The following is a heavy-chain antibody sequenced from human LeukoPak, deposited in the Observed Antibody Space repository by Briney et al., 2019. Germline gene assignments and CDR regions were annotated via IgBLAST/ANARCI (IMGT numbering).Heavy chain of an antibody. D-gene: IGHD2-21*01. V-gene: IGHV4-31*03. J-gene: IGHJ6*03. CDR2: IYYSGST. Sequence: SETLSLTCTVSGGSISSGGYYWSWIRQHPGKGLEWIGYIYYSGSTYYNPSLKSRVTISVDTSKNQFSLKLSSVTAADTAVYYCARDHSDSDYYYYYMDVWGKGTTVTVSS. CDR1: GGSISSGGYY. CDR3: ARDHSDSDYYYYYMDV.